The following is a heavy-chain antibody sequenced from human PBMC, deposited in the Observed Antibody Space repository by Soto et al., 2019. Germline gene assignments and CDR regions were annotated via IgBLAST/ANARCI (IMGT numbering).Heavy chain of an antibody. CDR2: IHYGGGT. D-gene: IGHD6-19*01. Sequence: SETLSLTCTVSGGSMSSYYWTWIRQPPGKGLEWIGFIHYGGGTVYNPALRSRVTVTVETSKKQFSLNLSSVTAADTAVYYCAREGRVGGMDYWGQGTPVTVSS. CDR3: AREGRVGGMDY. CDR1: GGSMSSYY. V-gene: IGHV4-59*01. J-gene: IGHJ4*02.